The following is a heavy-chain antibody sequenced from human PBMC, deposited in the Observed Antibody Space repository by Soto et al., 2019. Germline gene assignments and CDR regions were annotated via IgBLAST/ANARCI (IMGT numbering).Heavy chain of an antibody. J-gene: IGHJ3*02. CDR3: ESVTAAAFDI. CDR2: IYYSGST. CDR1: GGSISSGGYY. V-gene: IGHV4-31*03. D-gene: IGHD6-13*01. Sequence: SETLSLTCTVSGGSISSGGYYWSWIRQHPGKGLEWIGYIYYSGSTYYNPSLKSRVTISVDTSKNQFSLKLSSVTAADTAVYYCESVTAAAFDIWGQGTMVTVSS.